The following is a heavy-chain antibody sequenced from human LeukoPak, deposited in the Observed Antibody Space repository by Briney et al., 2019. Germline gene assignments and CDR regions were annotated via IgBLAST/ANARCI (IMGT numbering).Heavy chain of an antibody. J-gene: IGHJ6*03. D-gene: IGHD2-2*01. Sequence: SETLSLTCTVSGGSISSYYWSCIRQPPGKGLEWIGYIYYSGSTNYNPSLKSRFTISVDTSKNQLSLKLSFVTAADTAVYYCARRTSYCSSTSCRRDYYYYMEVWGKGTTVTVSS. CDR2: IYYSGST. CDR3: ARRTSYCSSTSCRRDYYYYMEV. CDR1: GGSISSYY. V-gene: IGHV4-59*01.